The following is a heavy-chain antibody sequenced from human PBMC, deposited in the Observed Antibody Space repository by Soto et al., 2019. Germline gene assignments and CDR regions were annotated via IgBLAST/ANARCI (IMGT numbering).Heavy chain of an antibody. J-gene: IGHJ4*02. Sequence: QVQLVQSGAEVRQPASSVKVSCKTSGGTFSSYAISWVRQAPGQGLEWMGGIVPIVGTTTYAQKFQGRVTXXAXQATSTAYMQLSRLRSDDTAVYYCVRVVAIPGYPDHWGQGTLVTVSS. D-gene: IGHD5-12*01. CDR1: GGTFSSYA. CDR3: VRVVAIPGYPDH. CDR2: IVPIVGTT. V-gene: IGHV1-69*12.